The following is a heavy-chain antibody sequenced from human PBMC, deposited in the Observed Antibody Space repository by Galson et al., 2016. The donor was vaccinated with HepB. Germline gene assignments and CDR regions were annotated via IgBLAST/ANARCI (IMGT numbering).Heavy chain of an antibody. D-gene: IGHD3-10*01. J-gene: IGHJ6*02. Sequence: SVKVSCKASGGTFSSYAISWVRQAPGQGLEWMGGIIPIFGTTNYAQKFQGRVTITADKSTSTAYMELGSLRSEDTAVYYCARRTPGEYGMDVWGQGTTVTVSS. CDR1: GGTFSSYA. CDR3: ARRTPGEYGMDV. V-gene: IGHV1-69*06. CDR2: IIPIFGTT.